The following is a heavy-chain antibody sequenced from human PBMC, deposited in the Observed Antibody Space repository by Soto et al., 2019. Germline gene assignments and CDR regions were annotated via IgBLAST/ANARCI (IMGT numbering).Heavy chain of an antibody. Sequence: ASVKVACKASGYPFNSYGISWVRQAPGQGLEWMGWISAYNGNTNYAQKLQGRVTMTTDTSTSTAYMELRSLRSDDTAVYYCARAKITFGGVIVLPYYYGMDVWGQ. CDR3: ARAKITFGGVIVLPYYYGMDV. V-gene: IGHV1-18*01. D-gene: IGHD3-16*02. CDR2: ISAYNGNT. CDR1: GYPFNSYG. J-gene: IGHJ6*02.